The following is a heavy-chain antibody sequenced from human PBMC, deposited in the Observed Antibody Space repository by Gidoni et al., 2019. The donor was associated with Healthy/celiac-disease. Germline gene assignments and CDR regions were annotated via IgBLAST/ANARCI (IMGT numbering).Heavy chain of an antibody. CDR2: INHSGST. J-gene: IGHJ3*02. CDR3: ARGLALRGYCSGGSCYFTGSAFDI. V-gene: IGHV4-34*01. CDR1: GGSFSGYY. Sequence: QVQLQQWGAGLLKPSETLSLTCAVYGGSFSGYYWSWIRQPPGKGLEWIGEINHSGSTNYNPSLKSRVTISVDTSKNQFSLKLSSVTAADTAVYYCARGLALRGYCSGGSCYFTGSAFDIWGQGTMVTVSS. D-gene: IGHD2-15*01.